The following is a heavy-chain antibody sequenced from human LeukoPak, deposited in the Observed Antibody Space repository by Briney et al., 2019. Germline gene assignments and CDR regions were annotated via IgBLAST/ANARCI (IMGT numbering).Heavy chain of an antibody. D-gene: IGHD6-19*01. Sequence: KAGGSLRLSCTASGFTFSRYWMGWVRQAPGKGLEWVSSISSSSSYIYYADSVKGRFTISRDNAKNSLYPQMNSLGAEDTAVYYCAREGIAVAGTFDYWGQGTLVTVSS. J-gene: IGHJ4*02. CDR2: ISSSSSYI. CDR1: GFTFSRYW. CDR3: AREGIAVAGTFDY. V-gene: IGHV3-21*01.